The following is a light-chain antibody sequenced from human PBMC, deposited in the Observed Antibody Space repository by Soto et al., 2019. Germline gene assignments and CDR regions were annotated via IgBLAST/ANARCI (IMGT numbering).Light chain of an antibody. CDR3: CSYVGATTYV. Sequence: QSALTQPASVSGSPGQSTTISCTGTSSTVGGFNVVSWYQQHPGKAPKVIIYEGIKRPSGVSNRFSGSNSGSTASLTISELQAEDEADYYCCSYVGATTYVFGTGTKVTVL. J-gene: IGLJ1*01. CDR1: SSTVGGFNV. V-gene: IGLV2-23*01. CDR2: EGI.